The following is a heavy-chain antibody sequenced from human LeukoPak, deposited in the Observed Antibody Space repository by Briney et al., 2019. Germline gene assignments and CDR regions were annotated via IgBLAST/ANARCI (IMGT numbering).Heavy chain of an antibody. CDR1: GGSISSYY. CDR2: IYYSGST. V-gene: IGHV4-59*01. J-gene: IGHJ4*02. Sequence: SETLSLTCTVSGGSISSYYWSWIRQPPGKGLEWIGYIYYSGSTNYNPSLKSRVTMSVDTSKNQFSLKLTSVTAADTAVYFCARAAAYNYGYNYFDSWGQGTLVTVSS. CDR3: ARAAAYNYGYNYFDS. D-gene: IGHD5-18*01.